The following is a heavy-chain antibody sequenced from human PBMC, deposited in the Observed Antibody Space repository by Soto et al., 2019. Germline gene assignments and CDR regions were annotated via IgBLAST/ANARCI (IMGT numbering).Heavy chain of an antibody. Sequence: PSETLSLTCTVSGDSINSYHWSWIRQPPGKGLEWIGYIYYSGRTDYKSSLKSRVTISLDPSKNQVSLKFNSVTAADTAVYYCARGGYSGRLYYFDYWGLGTLVTVSS. V-gene: IGHV4-59*01. CDR1: GDSINSYH. J-gene: IGHJ4*02. CDR3: ARGGYSGRLYYFDY. D-gene: IGHD2-15*01. CDR2: IYYSGRT.